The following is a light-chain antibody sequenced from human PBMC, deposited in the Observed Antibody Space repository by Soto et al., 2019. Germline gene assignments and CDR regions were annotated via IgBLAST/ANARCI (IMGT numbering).Light chain of an antibody. V-gene: IGLV2-14*01. J-gene: IGLJ1*01. CDR1: SGDIGSYNR. CDR2: EVT. Sequence: QSALTQPASVSGSPGQSITISCTGTSGDIGSYNRVSWYQQHPGKAPKLIIYEVTDRPSGVSNRFSGSTSGNTASLTISGLQAEDEAEYYCSSYTGINTRACVFGTGTKVTVL. CDR3: SSYTGINTRACV.